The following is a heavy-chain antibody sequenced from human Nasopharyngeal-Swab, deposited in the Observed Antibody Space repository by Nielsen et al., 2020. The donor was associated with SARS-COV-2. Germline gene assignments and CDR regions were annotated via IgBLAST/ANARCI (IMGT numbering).Heavy chain of an antibody. Sequence: WVRQAPGQGLEWMGTINPSGGRTAYAQKFQGRVTMTRDTSISTAYMELSRLRSDDTAVYYCARDQRGPLGSDYWGQGTLVTVSS. J-gene: IGHJ4*02. V-gene: IGHV1-46*01. CDR2: INPSGGRT. CDR3: ARDQRGPLGSDY. D-gene: IGHD2-15*01.